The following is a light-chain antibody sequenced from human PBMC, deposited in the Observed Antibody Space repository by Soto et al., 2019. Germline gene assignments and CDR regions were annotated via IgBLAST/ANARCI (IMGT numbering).Light chain of an antibody. CDR3: AAWDDSLNGVV. CDR1: SSNIGSNT. Sequence: QSVLTQPPSASGTPGQRVTISCSGISSNIGSNTVNWYQQLAGTAPKLLIYSNNQRPSGVPDRFSGSKSGTSASLAISGLQSEDEADYYCAAWDDSLNGVVFGGGTKLTVL. CDR2: SNN. J-gene: IGLJ2*01. V-gene: IGLV1-44*01.